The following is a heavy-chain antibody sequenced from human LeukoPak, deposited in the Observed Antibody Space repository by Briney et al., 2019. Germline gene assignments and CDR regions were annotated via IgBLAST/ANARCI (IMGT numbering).Heavy chain of an antibody. Sequence: SETLSLTCTVSGGSISIYYLSWIRQPPEKGREWIGYIYYSGSTYYNPSLKSRVHISVDTSKDQFSLKLSSVPAADTAVYYCAGDGYSSSSDAFDIWGQGTMVTVSS. J-gene: IGHJ3*02. D-gene: IGHD6-6*01. CDR3: AGDGYSSSSDAFDI. CDR2: IYYSGST. V-gene: IGHV4-59*12. CDR1: GGSISIYY.